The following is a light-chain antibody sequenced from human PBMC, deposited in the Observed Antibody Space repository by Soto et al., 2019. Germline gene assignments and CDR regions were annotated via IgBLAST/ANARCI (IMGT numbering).Light chain of an antibody. J-gene: IGKJ4*01. CDR2: DAS. CDR1: QSVSSY. V-gene: IGKV3-11*01. Sequence: EIVLTQSPATLSLSPGEIATLSCRASQSVSSYLAWYQLKPGQAPRLLIYDASNRATGIPARFSGSGSGTEFTLTISSLEPEDFAVYYCQQRSNWLLTFGGGTKVEIK. CDR3: QQRSNWLLT.